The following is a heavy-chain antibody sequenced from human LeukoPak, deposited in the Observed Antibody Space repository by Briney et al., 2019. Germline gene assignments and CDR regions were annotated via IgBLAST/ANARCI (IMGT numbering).Heavy chain of an antibody. J-gene: IGHJ4*02. Sequence: SETVSLTCAVYVGSYSGYYWRWIREPPGKGLEWIGDIKQSGSTTYNPSLKSRVTISLDTSKNQVSLKLNSVTAADTAVYYCATYHYGSGSYHNHPNFDSWGQGTLVTVSS. CDR2: IKQSGST. CDR1: VGSYSGYY. V-gene: IGHV4-34*01. CDR3: ATYHYGSGSYHNHPNFDS. D-gene: IGHD3-10*01.